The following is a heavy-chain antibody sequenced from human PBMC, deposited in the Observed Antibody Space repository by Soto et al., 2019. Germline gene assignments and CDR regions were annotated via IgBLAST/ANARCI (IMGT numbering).Heavy chain of an antibody. Sequence: TSETLSLTCAFYGLSFSGYYWSWIRQPPGKGLEWIGEINHSGSTNYNPSLKSRVTISVDTSKNQFSLKLSSVTAADTAVYYCAREGPFSAGYYDSSGYYYGYWGQGTLVTVSS. D-gene: IGHD3-22*01. J-gene: IGHJ4*02. CDR3: AREGPFSAGYYDSSGYYYGY. CDR1: GLSFSGYY. CDR2: INHSGST. V-gene: IGHV4-34*01.